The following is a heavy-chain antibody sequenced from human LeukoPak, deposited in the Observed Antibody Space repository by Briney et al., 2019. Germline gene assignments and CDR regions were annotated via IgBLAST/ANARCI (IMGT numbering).Heavy chain of an antibody. J-gene: IGHJ6*02. D-gene: IGHD1-7*01. Sequence: SQTLSLTCAISGDSVSSNSAAWNWVRQSPSRGLEWLGRTYYRSKWYNDYAVSVKSRITINPDTSKNQFSLQLNSVTPEDTAVYYCARDPELRDYYYYGMDVWGQGTTVTVSS. V-gene: IGHV6-1*01. CDR1: GDSVSSNSAA. CDR3: ARDPELRDYYYYGMDV. CDR2: TYYRSKWYN.